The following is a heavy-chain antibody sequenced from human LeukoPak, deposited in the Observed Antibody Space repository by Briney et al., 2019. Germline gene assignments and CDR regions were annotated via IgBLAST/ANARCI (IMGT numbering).Heavy chain of an antibody. D-gene: IGHD6-19*01. J-gene: IGHJ5*02. CDR1: GFTFSSTW. V-gene: IGHV3-74*01. CDR2: INSDGSIV. CDR3: ARAQAVAGTGGFDP. Sequence: PGGSLRLSCAASGFTFSSTWMNWVRQAPGKGPVWVSRINSDGSIVTYADSVKGRFTISRDNAKNTVYLQMKSLRDDDTAVYYCARAQAVAGTGGFDPWGQGTLVTVSS.